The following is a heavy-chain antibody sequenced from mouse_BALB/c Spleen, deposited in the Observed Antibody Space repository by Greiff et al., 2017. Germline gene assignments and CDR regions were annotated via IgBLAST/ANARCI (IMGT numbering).Heavy chain of an antibody. V-gene: IGHV10-1*02. Sequence: EVKLVESGGGLVQPKGSLKLSCAASGFTFNTYAMNWVRQAPGKGLEWVARIRSKSNNYATYYADSVKDRFTISRDDSQSMLYLQMNNLKTEDTAMYYCVRPIYYGYDGAMDDWGQGTSVTVSS. D-gene: IGHD2-2*01. CDR1: GFTFNTYA. J-gene: IGHJ4*01. CDR3: VRPIYYGYDGAMDD. CDR2: IRSKSNNYAT.